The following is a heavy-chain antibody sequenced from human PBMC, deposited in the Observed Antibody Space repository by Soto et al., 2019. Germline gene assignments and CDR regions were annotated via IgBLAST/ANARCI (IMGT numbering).Heavy chain of an antibody. V-gene: IGHV3-33*01. CDR2: IQSDGSKQ. CDR3: ARDAWPRPSCCEY. J-gene: IGHJ4*02. Sequence: QVQLAESGGAVVQPGRSLRLSCAASGFTFYKYGMHWVRQAPGKGLEWVAAIQSDGSKQYYGDSVKGRFTISRDDSKNTVYLHMNSLRDEDTAVFYFARDAWPRPSCCEYWGQGTLVIVSS. CDR1: GFTFYKYG. D-gene: IGHD2-2*01.